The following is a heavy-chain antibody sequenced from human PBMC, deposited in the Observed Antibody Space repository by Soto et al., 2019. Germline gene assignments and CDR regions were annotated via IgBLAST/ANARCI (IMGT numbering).Heavy chain of an antibody. CDR2: IKQDESRK. CDR1: GFSLSNYW. CDR3: ARDVSPGDSTYYLDAFDI. J-gene: IGHJ3*02. Sequence: EVQLVESGGGLVQPGESLRLTCAASGFSLSNYWMTWVRQAPGKWLEWVANIKQDESRKSYLDSVRGRFTISRDNARNSLYLQMNSLRAEDTALYYCARDVSPGDSTYYLDAFDIWGQGTMVTVSS. D-gene: IGHD3-22*01. V-gene: IGHV3-7*05.